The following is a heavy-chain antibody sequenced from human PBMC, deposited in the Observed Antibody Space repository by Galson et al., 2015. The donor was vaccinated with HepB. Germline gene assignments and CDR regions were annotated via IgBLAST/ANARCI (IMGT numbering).Heavy chain of an antibody. Sequence: SLRLSCAASGFTSSSYAMHWVRQAPGKGLEWVAFISFDSNNTYYADSVKGRFPISSDNSKNTLYLQMNSLRAEDTAVYYCARPPLNYYDSSGYYGYFDYWGQGTLVTVSS. J-gene: IGHJ4*02. D-gene: IGHD3-22*01. CDR2: ISFDSNNT. CDR3: ARPPLNYYDSSGYYGYFDY. CDR1: GFTSSSYA. V-gene: IGHV3-30-3*01.